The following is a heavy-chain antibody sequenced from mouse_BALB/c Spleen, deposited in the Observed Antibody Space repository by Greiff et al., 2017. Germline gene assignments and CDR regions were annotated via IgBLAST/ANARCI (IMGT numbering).Heavy chain of an antibody. CDR2: INPSSGYT. V-gene: IGHV1-4*02. CDR1: GYTFTSYT. CDR3: ARGSSGFYYYAMDY. J-gene: IGHJ4*01. Sequence: QVQLQQSAAELARPGASVKMSCKASGYTFTSYTMHWVKQRPGQGLEWIGYINPSSGYTEYNQKFKDKTTLTADKSSSTAYMQLSSLTSEDSAVYYCARGSSGFYYYAMDYWGQGTSVTVSS. D-gene: IGHD3-1*01.